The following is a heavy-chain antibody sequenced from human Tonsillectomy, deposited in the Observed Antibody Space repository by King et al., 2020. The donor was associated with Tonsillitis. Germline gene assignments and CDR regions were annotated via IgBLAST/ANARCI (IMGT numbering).Heavy chain of an antibody. CDR2: ISFDGSNK. CDR3: ARRDGALDYYYYGMDV. J-gene: IGHJ6*02. CDR1: GFTFSSYA. Sequence: VQLVESGGGVVQPGRSLRLSCAASGFTFSSYAMEWVRQAPGKGLEWVAVISFDGSNKYYADSVKVRFTSSRDNSKNTLYLQMSSLRAVDTAVYYCARRDGALDYYYYGMDVWGQGTTVTVSS. D-gene: IGHD4-17*01. V-gene: IGHV3-30-3*01.